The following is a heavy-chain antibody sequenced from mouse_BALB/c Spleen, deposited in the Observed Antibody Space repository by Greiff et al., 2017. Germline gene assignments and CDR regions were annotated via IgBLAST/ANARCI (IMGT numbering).Heavy chain of an antibody. J-gene: IGHJ4*01. Sequence: QVQLQQSGAELVRPGTSVKVSCKASGYAFTNYLIEWVKQRPGQGLEWIGVINPGSGGTNYNEKFKGKATLTADKSSSTAYMQLSSLTSDDSAVYFCACGSSYVFYAMDYWGQGTSVTVSS. CDR3: ACGSSYVFYAMDY. CDR2: INPGSGGT. CDR1: GYAFTNYL. D-gene: IGHD1-1*01. V-gene: IGHV1-54*01.